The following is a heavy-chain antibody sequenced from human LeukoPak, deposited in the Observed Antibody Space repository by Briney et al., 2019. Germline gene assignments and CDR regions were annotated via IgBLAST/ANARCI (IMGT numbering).Heavy chain of an antibody. CDR2: INPSGGST. V-gene: IGHV1-46*01. J-gene: IGHJ6*02. CDR1: GYTFTSYY. Sequence: ASVKVSCKASGYTFTSYYMHWVRQAPGQGLEWMGIINPSGGSTSYAQKFQGRVTMTRDTSTSTVYMELSSLRSEDTAVYYCAREDIVVVVAATYYYYYGMDVWGQGTTVTVSS. D-gene: IGHD2-15*01. CDR3: AREDIVVVVAATYYYYYGMDV.